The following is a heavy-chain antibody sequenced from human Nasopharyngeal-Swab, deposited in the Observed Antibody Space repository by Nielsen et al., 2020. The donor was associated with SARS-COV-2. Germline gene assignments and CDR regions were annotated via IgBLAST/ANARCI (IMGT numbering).Heavy chain of an antibody. J-gene: IGHJ6*02. V-gene: IGHV1-69*13. CDR2: IIPIFGTA. CDR1: GGTFSSYA. CDR3: ARDLYYDILTGYYTYYYGMDV. Sequence: SVKVSCKASGGTFSSYAISWVRQAPGQGLEWMGGIIPIFGTANYAQKFQGRVTITADGSTSTAYMELSSLRSEDTAVYYCARDLYYDILTGYYTYYYGMDVWGQGTTVTVSS. D-gene: IGHD3-9*01.